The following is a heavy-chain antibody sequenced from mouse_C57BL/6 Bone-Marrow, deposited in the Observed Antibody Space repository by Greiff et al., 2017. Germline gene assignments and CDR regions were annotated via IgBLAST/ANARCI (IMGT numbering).Heavy chain of an antibody. CDR3: ARWWY. Sequence: QVQLQQSGAELVRPGTSVKVSCKASGYAFTNYLIEWVKQRPGQGLEWIGVINPGSGGTNYNEKFKGKATLTADTSSSTAYLQLSSLTSEDSAVSFCARWWYWGQGALVTVSA. J-gene: IGHJ3*01. CDR1: GYAFTNYL. V-gene: IGHV1-54*01. D-gene: IGHD1-1*02. CDR2: INPGSGGT.